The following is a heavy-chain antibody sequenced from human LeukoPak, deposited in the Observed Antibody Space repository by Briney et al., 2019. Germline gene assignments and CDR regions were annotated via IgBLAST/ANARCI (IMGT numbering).Heavy chain of an antibody. Sequence: SETLSLTCTVSGGSITSYYWSWIRQPAGKGLEWIGRIYTRGSTKYSPSLKSRVTLSVDTSKNQFSLRLSSVTAADTAVYYCARDEMHCTSTSCGAGFWGQGTLVTVSS. CDR3: ARDEMHCTSTSCGAGF. CDR2: IYTRGST. D-gene: IGHD2-2*01. CDR1: GGSITSYY. J-gene: IGHJ4*02. V-gene: IGHV4-4*07.